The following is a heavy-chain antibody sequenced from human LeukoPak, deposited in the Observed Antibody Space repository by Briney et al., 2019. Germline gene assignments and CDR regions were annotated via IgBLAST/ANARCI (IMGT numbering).Heavy chain of an antibody. V-gene: IGHV4-59*01. D-gene: IGHD3-22*01. CDR3: ARAGGYYDSSGYDPPWYFDY. Sequence: PSETLSLTCTVSGGSISSYYWSWIRQPPGKGLGWLGYIYYIGSTNYNPSLKSRVTISVDTSKNQFSLKLSSVTAADTAVYYCARAGGYYDSSGYDPPWYFDYWGQGTLVTVSS. CDR1: GGSISSYY. CDR2: IYYIGST. J-gene: IGHJ4*02.